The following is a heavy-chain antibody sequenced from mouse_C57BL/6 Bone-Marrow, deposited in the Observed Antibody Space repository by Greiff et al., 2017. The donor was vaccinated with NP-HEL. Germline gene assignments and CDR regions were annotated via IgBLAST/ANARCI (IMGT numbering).Heavy chain of an antibody. CDR3: ARSAWDY. V-gene: IGHV1-26*01. CDR1: GYTFTDYY. CDR2: INPNNGGT. J-gene: IGHJ4*01. Sequence: EVQLQQSGPELVKPGASVKISCKASGYTFTDYYMNWVKQSHGKSLEWIGDINPNNGGTSYNQKFKGKATLTVDKSSSTAYMELRSLTSEDSAVYYCARSAWDYWGQGTSVTVSS.